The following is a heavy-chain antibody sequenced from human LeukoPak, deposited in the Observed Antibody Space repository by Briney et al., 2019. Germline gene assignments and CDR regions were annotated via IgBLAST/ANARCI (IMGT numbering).Heavy chain of an antibody. J-gene: IGHJ3*02. D-gene: IGHD3-10*01. Sequence: GGSLRLSCAASGFTFSSYAMHWVRQAPGKGLEWVSYISSSGSTIYYADSVKGRFTISRDNAKNSLYLQMNSLRAEDTAVFYCARGGMVRRVMGAFDIWGQGTLVTVSS. CDR1: GFTFSSYA. V-gene: IGHV3-48*04. CDR3: ARGGMVRRVMGAFDI. CDR2: ISSSGSTI.